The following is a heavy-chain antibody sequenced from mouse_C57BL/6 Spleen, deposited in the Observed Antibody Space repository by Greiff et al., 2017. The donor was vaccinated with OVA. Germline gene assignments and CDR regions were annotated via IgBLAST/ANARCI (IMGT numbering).Heavy chain of an antibody. D-gene: IGHD2-3*01. CDR1: GFTFSDYG. Sequence: EVHLVEPGGGLVKPGGSLKLSCAASGFTFSDYGMHWVRQAPEKGLEWVAYISRGSSTIYYADTVKGRFTISRDNAKHTLFLQMTSLRSEDTAMYYCARRYDGYYLYFDDWGPGTTLTVSS. CDR2: ISRGSSTI. J-gene: IGHJ2*01. V-gene: IGHV5-17*01. CDR3: ARRYDGYYLYFDD.